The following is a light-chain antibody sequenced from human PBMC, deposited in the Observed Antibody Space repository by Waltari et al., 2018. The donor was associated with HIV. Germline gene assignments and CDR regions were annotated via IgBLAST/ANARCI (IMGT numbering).Light chain of an antibody. CDR1: QSVSSN. CDR2: RAS. J-gene: IGKJ2*01. V-gene: IGKV3-15*01. Sequence: IVLTQSPATLSVSPGERATLSCRASQSVSSNLAWYQQKPGQAPRLLIYRASTRTTGIPARFSGSGSGTEFTLTISSLQSEDFAVYYCQQYNDWPRGPFGQGTRLEIK. CDR3: QQYNDWPRGP.